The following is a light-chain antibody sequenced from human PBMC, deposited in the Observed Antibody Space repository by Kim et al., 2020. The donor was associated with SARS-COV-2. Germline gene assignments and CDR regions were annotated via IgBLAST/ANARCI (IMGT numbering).Light chain of an antibody. CDR1: KLGDKY. CDR2: EDS. CDR3: QAWDSGTVV. Sequence: SYELTQPPSVSVSPGQTASITCSGDKLGDKYACWYQQKPGQSPVVVIYEDSRRPSGIPERFSGSNSGNTATLTISGTQAMDEADYYCQAWDSGTVVFGGGTQLTVL. J-gene: IGLJ2*01. V-gene: IGLV3-1*01.